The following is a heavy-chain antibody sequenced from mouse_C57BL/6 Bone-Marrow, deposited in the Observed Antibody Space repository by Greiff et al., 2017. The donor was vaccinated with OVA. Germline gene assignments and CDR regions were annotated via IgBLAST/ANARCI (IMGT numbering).Heavy chain of an antibody. V-gene: IGHV1-72*01. CDR3: ARESQSSYEAWFAY. CDR2: IDPNSGGT. D-gene: IGHD1-1*01. CDR1: GYTFTSYW. J-gene: IGHJ3*01. Sequence: QVQLQQSGAELVKPGASVKLSCKASGYTFTSYWMHWVKQRPGRGLEWIGRIDPNSGGTKYNEKFKSKATLTVDKPSSTAYMQISSLTSEDSAVYYCARESQSSYEAWFAYWGQGTLVTVSA.